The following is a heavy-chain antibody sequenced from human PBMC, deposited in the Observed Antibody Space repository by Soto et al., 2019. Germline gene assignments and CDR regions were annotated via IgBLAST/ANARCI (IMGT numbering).Heavy chain of an antibody. V-gene: IGHV1-69*02. J-gene: IGHJ3*02. D-gene: IGHD3-3*01. CDR1: GGTFSSYT. Sequence: SVKVSCKASGGTFSSYTIIWVRQAPGQGLEWMGRIIPILGIANYAQKFQGRVTITADKSTSTAYMELSSLRSEDTAVYYCAAIFGVAPGGDAFDIWGQGTMVTVSS. CDR2: IIPILGIA. CDR3: AAIFGVAPGGDAFDI.